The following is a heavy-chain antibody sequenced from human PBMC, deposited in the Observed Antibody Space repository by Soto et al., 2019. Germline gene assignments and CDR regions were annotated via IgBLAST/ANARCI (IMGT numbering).Heavy chain of an antibody. D-gene: IGHD5-12*01. CDR1: GDSVSSNTAS. J-gene: IGHJ5*02. CDR3: AKGDNLGPKTGYAFDP. Sequence: QTLSLTCVISGDSVSSNTASWNWIRQSPSRGLEWLGRTYFRSKWYNDYAVSVKSRIIINPDTSNNQFSLQLNSVTPEDTAVYFCAKGDNLGPKTGYAFDPWGQGIMVTVSS. CDR2: TYFRSKWYN. V-gene: IGHV6-1*01.